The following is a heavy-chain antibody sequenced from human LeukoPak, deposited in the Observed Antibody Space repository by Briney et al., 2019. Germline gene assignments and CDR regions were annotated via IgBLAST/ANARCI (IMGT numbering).Heavy chain of an antibody. J-gene: IGHJ4*02. CDR3: ARGRKMATPRSGLGY. D-gene: IGHD5-24*01. CDR1: GFTFSSYG. V-gene: IGHV3-33*01. Sequence: GGSLRLSCAASGFTFSSYGMHWVRQAPGKGLEWVAVIWYDGSNKYYADSVKGRFTISRDNSKNTLYLQMNSLRAEDTAVYYCARGRKMATPRSGLGYWGQGTLVTVSS. CDR2: IWYDGSNK.